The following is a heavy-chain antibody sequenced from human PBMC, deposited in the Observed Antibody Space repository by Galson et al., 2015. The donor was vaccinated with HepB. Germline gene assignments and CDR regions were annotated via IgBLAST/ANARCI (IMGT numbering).Heavy chain of an antibody. V-gene: IGHV4-31*03. CDR1: GGSISSGGYY. D-gene: IGHD3-3*01. Sequence: TLSLTCTVSGGSISSGGYYWSWIRQHPGRGLEYIGYIYYSGSTYYNPSLNSRVAISIDTSKNQFSLRLTSVTAADTAVYHCARGSDFGSGYSFDYWGQGALVTVSS. CDR3: ARGSDFGSGYSFDY. CDR2: IYYSGST. J-gene: IGHJ4*02.